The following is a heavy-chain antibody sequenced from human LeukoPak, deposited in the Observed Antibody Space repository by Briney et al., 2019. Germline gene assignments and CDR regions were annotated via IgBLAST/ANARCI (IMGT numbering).Heavy chain of an antibody. CDR2: FDPEDGET. J-gene: IGHJ3*02. V-gene: IGHV1-24*01. D-gene: IGHD6-6*01. CDR1: GYTFTSYG. CDR3: ATVDSAAARPPPDAFDI. Sequence: ASVKVSCKASGYTFTSYGISWVRQAPGKGLEWMGGFDPEDGETIYAQKFQGRVTMTEDTSTDTAYMELSSLRSEDTAVYYCATVDSAAARPPPDAFDIWGQGTMVTVSS.